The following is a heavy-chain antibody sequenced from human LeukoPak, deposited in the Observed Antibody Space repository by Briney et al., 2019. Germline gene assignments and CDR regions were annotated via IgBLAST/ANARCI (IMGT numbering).Heavy chain of an antibody. CDR2: INDNGGQR. V-gene: IGHV3-23*01. CDR3: AKTQWKVGATDYFDY. CDR1: GFAFKNYA. J-gene: IGHJ4*01. Sequence: PGGPLRLSCAASGFAFKNYAMTWVRQAPGKGLQWVSNINDNGGQRHYADSVKGRFTISRDNSKNTLFLQMDSLRAEDTAVYYCAKTQWKVGATDYFDYWGHGILVTVSS. D-gene: IGHD1-26*01.